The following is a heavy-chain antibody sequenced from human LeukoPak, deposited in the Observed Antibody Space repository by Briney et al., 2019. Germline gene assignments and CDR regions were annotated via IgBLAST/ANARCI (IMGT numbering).Heavy chain of an antibody. Sequence: ASVKVSCKASGYTFTSYDINWVRQATGQGLEWMGWINPNSGNTGYAHKFQGRVTITRNNSISTAYMELSSLRFEDTAVYYCARGGRYDSSGYSFDYWGQGTLVTVSS. D-gene: IGHD3-22*01. CDR1: GYTFTSYD. V-gene: IGHV1-8*01. CDR2: INPNSGNT. CDR3: ARGGRYDSSGYSFDY. J-gene: IGHJ4*02.